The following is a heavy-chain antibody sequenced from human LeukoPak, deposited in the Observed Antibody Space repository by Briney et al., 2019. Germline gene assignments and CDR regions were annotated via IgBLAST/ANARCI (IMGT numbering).Heavy chain of an antibody. D-gene: IGHD3-22*01. CDR2: IYYSGST. V-gene: IGHV4-31*03. CDR1: GGSISSGGYY. Sequence: SQTLSLTCTVSGGSISSGGYYWSWIRQHPGKGLEWIGYIYYSGSTYYNPSLKSRVTISVDTSKNQFSLKLSSVTAADTAVYYCVRAFGYYDSSGYSSGEFQRWGQGTLVTVSS. CDR3: VRAFGYYDSSGYSSGEFQR. J-gene: IGHJ1*01.